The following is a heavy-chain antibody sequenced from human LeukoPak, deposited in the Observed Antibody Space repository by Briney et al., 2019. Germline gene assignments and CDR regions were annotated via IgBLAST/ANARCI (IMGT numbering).Heavy chain of an antibody. J-gene: IGHJ4*02. Sequence: AGSLRLSCAASGFTFSRYNMNWVRQAPRKGREWGSSISSSSSYIYYADSVKGRFTISRDNAKNSLYLQVSSLRVEDTAVYYCARDQGNSGYDLAFDYWGQGTLVTVSS. CDR1: GFTFSRYN. D-gene: IGHD5-12*01. V-gene: IGHV3-21*01. CDR3: ARDQGNSGYDLAFDY. CDR2: ISSSSSYI.